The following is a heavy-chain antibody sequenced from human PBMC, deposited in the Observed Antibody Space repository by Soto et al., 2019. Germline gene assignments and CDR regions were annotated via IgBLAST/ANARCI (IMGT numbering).Heavy chain of an antibody. D-gene: IGHD2-2*01. CDR2: IYYSGST. V-gene: IGHV4-59*01. Sequence: PSETLFLTCTVSGGSISSYYWSWIRQPPGKGLERIGDIYYSGSTNYNPALKSRVSISVDTSKNQFSLKLSSVTAADPAVYYCARLVYCCSTSCRQRPSYYYYYYMDVWGKGTTVTVSS. CDR1: GGSISSYY. J-gene: IGHJ6*03. CDR3: ARLVYCCSTSCRQRPSYYYYYYMDV.